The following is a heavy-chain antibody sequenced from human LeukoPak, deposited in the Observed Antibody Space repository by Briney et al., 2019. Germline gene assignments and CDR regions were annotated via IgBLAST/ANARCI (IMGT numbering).Heavy chain of an antibody. CDR3: AKPLSNYDFWSGYKN. CDR1: GFTFSSYG. CDR2: IRYDGSNK. D-gene: IGHD3-3*01. Sequence: PGGSLRLSCAASGFTFSSYGLHWVRQAPGKGLEWVAFIRYDGSNKYYADSVKGRFTISRDNSKNTLYLQMNSLRAEDTAVYYCAKPLSNYDFWSGYKNWGQGTLVTISS. J-gene: IGHJ4*02. V-gene: IGHV3-30*02.